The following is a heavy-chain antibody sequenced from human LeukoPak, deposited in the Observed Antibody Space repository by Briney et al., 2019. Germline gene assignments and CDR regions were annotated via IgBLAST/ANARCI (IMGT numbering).Heavy chain of an antibody. D-gene: IGHD6-19*01. Sequence: GASVKVSCKASGYTFTSYYIHWVRQAPGQGLEWMGIIKPSGVGSTTYAQRFQGRVIMTRDMSTSTVYMELSSLRSDDTAVYYCARSRTVAGTWGGYFDYWGQGTLVTVSS. V-gene: IGHV1-46*01. CDR3: ARSRTVAGTWGGYFDY. CDR1: GYTFTSYY. CDR2: IKPSGVGST. J-gene: IGHJ4*02.